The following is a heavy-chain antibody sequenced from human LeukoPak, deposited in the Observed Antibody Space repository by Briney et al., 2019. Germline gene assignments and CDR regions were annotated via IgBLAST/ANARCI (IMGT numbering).Heavy chain of an antibody. J-gene: IGHJ4*02. CDR2: IYSGGST. CDR1: GFTVSSNY. V-gene: IGHV3-66*01. D-gene: IGHD4-17*01. Sequence: GGSLRLSCAASGFTVSSNYMSWVRQAPGKGLEWVSVIYSGGSTYYADSVKGRFTISRDNSKNTLYLQMNSLRAEDTAVYYCARAASDYGEGGFDYWGQGTLVTVSS. CDR3: ARAASDYGEGGFDY.